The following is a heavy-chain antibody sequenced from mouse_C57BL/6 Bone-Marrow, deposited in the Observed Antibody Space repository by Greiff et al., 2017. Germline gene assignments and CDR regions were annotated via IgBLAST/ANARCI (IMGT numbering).Heavy chain of an antibody. CDR1: GYSITSGYY. V-gene: IGHV3-6*01. CDR3: ARIITTGNFDV. Sequence: EVQLVESGPGLVNPSQSLSLTCSVPGYSITSGYYWNWIRQFPGNKLEWMGYISYDGSNNYNPSLNNRISITRDTSKNQFFLKLNSVTTEDTATYYCARIITTGNFDVWGTGTTVTVSS. J-gene: IGHJ1*03. D-gene: IGHD1-1*01. CDR2: ISYDGSN.